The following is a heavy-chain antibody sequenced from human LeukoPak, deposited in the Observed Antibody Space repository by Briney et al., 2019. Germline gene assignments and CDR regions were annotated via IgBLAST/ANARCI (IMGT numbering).Heavy chain of an antibody. CDR3: ARVMDYGDYLGAFDI. D-gene: IGHD4-17*01. CDR2: IIPIFGTA. CDR1: GGTFSSYA. Sequence: SVKVSCKASGGTFSSYAISWVRQAPGQGLESMGGIIPIFGTANYAQKFQGRVTITADESTSTAYMELSSLRSEDTAVYYCARVMDYGDYLGAFDIWGQGTMVTVSS. V-gene: IGHV1-69*13. J-gene: IGHJ3*02.